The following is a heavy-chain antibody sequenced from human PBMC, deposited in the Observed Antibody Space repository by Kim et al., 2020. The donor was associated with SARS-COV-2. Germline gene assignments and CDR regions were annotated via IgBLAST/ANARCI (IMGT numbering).Heavy chain of an antibody. J-gene: IGHJ4*02. D-gene: IGHD3-16*01. Sequence: NRSGGRTNYAQNIQDRVTMTGDTSTNTVYMELSSLRSDDTAVYYCAKEGGHWGQGTLVTVSS. V-gene: IGHV1-46*01. CDR3: AKEGGH. CDR2: NRSGGRT.